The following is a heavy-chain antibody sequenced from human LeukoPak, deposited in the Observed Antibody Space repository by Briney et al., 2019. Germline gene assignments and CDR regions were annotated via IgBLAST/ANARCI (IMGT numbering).Heavy chain of an antibody. CDR2: MYGSGST. J-gene: IGHJ4*02. CDR1: GASVNDYY. Sequence: PSETLSLTCTVSGASVNDYYWNSIRQPAGGGLEWIGRMYGSGSTNYNPSLKSRVTMSVDTSKSQFSLKLNSVTAADTAVYYCARGMRLFDYWGQGTLVTVSS. V-gene: IGHV4-4*07. CDR3: ARGMRLFDY.